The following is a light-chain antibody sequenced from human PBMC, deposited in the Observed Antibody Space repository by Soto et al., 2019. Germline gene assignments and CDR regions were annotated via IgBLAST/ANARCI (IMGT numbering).Light chain of an antibody. CDR2: EVS. CDR1: SSDVGRYNY. J-gene: IGLJ1*01. CDR3: SAYTTTSTTLYG. Sequence: QSALTQPASVSGSPGQSTAISCTGTSSDVGRYNYVSWYQQHPGKAPKLMIYEVSNRPSGVSNRFSDSKSGNTASLTISGLQAEDEACYYCSAYTTTSTTLYGFGSGTKVTVL. V-gene: IGLV2-14*01.